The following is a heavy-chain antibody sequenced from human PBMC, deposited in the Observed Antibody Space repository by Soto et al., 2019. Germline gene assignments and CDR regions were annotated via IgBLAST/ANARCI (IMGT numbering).Heavy chain of an antibody. Sequence: QVPLVESGGGVVQPGRSLRLSCAASGFSFSSYGMHWVRQAPGKGLEWVAVISYDGSDKYYADSVKGRFTISRDNSKNTLYLQMNSLRAEDTAAYYCAKVGGYCSSTRCPPFDPWGQGTLVTVSS. D-gene: IGHD2-2*01. CDR3: AKVGGYCSSTRCPPFDP. V-gene: IGHV3-30*18. CDR1: GFSFSSYG. J-gene: IGHJ5*02. CDR2: ISYDGSDK.